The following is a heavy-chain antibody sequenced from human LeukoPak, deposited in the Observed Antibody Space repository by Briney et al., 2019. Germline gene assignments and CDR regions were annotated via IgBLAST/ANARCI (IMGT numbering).Heavy chain of an antibody. CDR1: GGSFSGYY. CDR3: AGSSTGSPFDY. Sequence: SETLSLTCAVYGGSFSGYYWSWIRQPPGKGLEWIGEINHSGSTNYNPSLKSRVTISVDTSKNQFSLKLSSVTAADTAVYYCAGSSTGSPFDYWGQGTLVTVSS. J-gene: IGHJ4*02. D-gene: IGHD2-2*01. CDR2: INHSGST. V-gene: IGHV4-34*01.